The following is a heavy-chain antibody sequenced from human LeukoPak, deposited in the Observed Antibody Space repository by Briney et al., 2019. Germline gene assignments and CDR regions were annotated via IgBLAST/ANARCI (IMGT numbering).Heavy chain of an antibody. CDR1: GYTFIIYY. Sequence: GASVTVSFKSSGYTFIIYYMHWVRQAPGQGLEWMGWINPNSGGTNYAQKVQGRVTITRDTSSSTAYMELSRLRSDDTAVYYCAKVGYCSGGSCHPEYFQHWGQGTLVTVSS. D-gene: IGHD2-15*01. V-gene: IGHV1-2*02. CDR2: INPNSGGT. CDR3: AKVGYCSGGSCHPEYFQH. J-gene: IGHJ1*01.